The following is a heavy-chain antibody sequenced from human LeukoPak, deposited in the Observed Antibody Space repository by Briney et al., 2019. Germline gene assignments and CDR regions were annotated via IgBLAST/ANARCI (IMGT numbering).Heavy chain of an antibody. J-gene: IGHJ6*03. CDR3: ARGGSSTSLYYYYYYYMDV. Sequence: GASVKVSCKASGYTFTGYYMHWVRQAPGQGLEWMGWINPKSGGTNYAQKFQGRVTMTRDTSIRTAYMELCRLRSDDTAVYYCARGGSSTSLYYYYYYYMDVWGKGTTVTVSS. D-gene: IGHD2-2*01. CDR1: GYTFTGYY. CDR2: INPKSGGT. V-gene: IGHV1-2*02.